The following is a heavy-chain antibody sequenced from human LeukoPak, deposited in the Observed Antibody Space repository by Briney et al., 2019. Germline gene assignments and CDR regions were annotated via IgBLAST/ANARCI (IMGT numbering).Heavy chain of an antibody. CDR2: IYYTGST. Sequence: SEALSLTCTVSGGSISYYYWTWIRQSPGKGLEWIGQIYYTGSTYYNPSLKRRVTISVDTSRNQFSLNLTSVTAADTAVYYCARGGTYNDILSFDPWGQGTLVTVSS. D-gene: IGHD3-9*01. CDR3: ARGGTYNDILSFDP. CDR1: GGSISYYY. V-gene: IGHV4-59*01. J-gene: IGHJ5*02.